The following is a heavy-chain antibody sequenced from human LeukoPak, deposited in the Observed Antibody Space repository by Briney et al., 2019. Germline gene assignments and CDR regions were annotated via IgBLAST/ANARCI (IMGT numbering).Heavy chain of an antibody. V-gene: IGHV4-34*01. Sequence: PSETLSLTCAVYGGSFSGYYWSWLRQPPGKGLEWIGEINHSGSTNYNPSLKSRVTISVDTSKNQFSLKLSSVTAADTAVYYCARGLGYCSGGSCLRTYYFDYWGQGTLVTVSS. CDR2: INHSGST. CDR3: ARGLGYCSGGSCLRTYYFDY. J-gene: IGHJ4*02. CDR1: GGSFSGYY. D-gene: IGHD2-15*01.